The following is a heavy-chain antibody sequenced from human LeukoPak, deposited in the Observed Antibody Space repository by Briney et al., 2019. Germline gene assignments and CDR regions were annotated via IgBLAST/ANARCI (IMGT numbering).Heavy chain of an antibody. J-gene: IGHJ2*01. V-gene: IGHV3-9*01. CDR1: GFTFDDYA. D-gene: IGHD2-21*02. CDR3: AKDYCSGDCYSGWYFDL. CDR2: ISYNSDTI. Sequence: GRSLRLSRAASGFTFDDYAMHWVRQAPGKGLEWVSGISYNSDTIAYADSVKGRFTISRDNAKNSLYLQMDSLRAEDTALYYCAKDYCSGDCYSGWYFDLWGRGTLVTVSS.